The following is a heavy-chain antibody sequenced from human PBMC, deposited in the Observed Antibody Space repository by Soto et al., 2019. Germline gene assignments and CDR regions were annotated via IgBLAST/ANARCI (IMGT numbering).Heavy chain of an antibody. CDR2: IYYSGST. D-gene: IGHD6-19*01. Sequence: SETLSLTCTVSGGSISSSSYYWGWIRQPPGKGLEWIGSIYYSGSTYYNPSLKSRVTISVDTSKNQFSLKLSSVTAADTAVYYCARLWRGGAVAGTRGLLPIYYFDYWGQGTLVTVSS. CDR1: GGSISSSSYY. V-gene: IGHV4-39*01. CDR3: ARLWRGGAVAGTRGLLPIYYFDY. J-gene: IGHJ4*02.